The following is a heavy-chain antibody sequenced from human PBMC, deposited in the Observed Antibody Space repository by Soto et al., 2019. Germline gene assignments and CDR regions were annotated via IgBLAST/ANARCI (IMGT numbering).Heavy chain of an antibody. D-gene: IGHD2-15*01. Sequence: QVQLVQSGAEVKKPGASVKVSCKASGYIFTAYSMHWVRQAPGQGLEWMGVVNPSGGSTNYAQKFRGRITMTRDTSTRTLYMDLSSRTTEDKAVYYCAREENCRAGVCYSEYFQRWGHGTLVTDSS. CDR3: AREENCRAGVCYSEYFQR. CDR1: GYIFTAYS. CDR2: VNPSGGST. J-gene: IGHJ1*01. V-gene: IGHV1-46*01.